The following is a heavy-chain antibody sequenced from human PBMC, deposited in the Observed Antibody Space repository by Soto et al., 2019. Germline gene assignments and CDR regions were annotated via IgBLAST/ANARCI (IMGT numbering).Heavy chain of an antibody. CDR3: ASKITMTRMGAFDI. D-gene: IGHD3-22*01. J-gene: IGHJ3*02. Sequence: GESLKISCKGSGYSFTSYWISWVRQMPGKGLEWMGRIDPSDSYTNYSPSFQGHVTISADKSISTAYLQWSCLKASDTAMYYCASKITMTRMGAFDIWGQGTMVTVSS. CDR1: GYSFTSYW. CDR2: IDPSDSYT. V-gene: IGHV5-10-1*01.